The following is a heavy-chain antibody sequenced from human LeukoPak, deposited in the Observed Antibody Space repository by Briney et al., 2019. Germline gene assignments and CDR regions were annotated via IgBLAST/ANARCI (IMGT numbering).Heavy chain of an antibody. CDR3: AKGDSSSWLFDY. CDR2: ISGSGGTT. D-gene: IGHD6-13*01. J-gene: IGHJ4*02. Sequence: GGSLGLSCAASGFTFSSYAMSWVRQAPGKGLEWVSGISGSGGTTYYADSVKGRFTISRDNSKNTLYLQMNSLRAEDTAVYYCAKGDSSSWLFDYWGQGTLVTVSS. CDR1: GFTFSSYA. V-gene: IGHV3-23*01.